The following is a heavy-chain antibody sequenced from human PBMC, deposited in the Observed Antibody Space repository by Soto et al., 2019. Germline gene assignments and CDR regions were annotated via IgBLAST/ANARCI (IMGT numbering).Heavy chain of an antibody. CDR1: GYTFSNFW. CDR3: APSPRSSRYFDY. CDR2: IYPGDHET. J-gene: IGHJ4*02. V-gene: IGHV5-51*01. Sequence: PGESLKISCQCSGYTFSNFWIGWVRQLPGKGLEWMGIIYPGDHETRYSPSFHGKVTISADKSITTAHLQWNSLEASDTAFYFSAPSPRSSRYFDYWGEGALVTFSS. D-gene: IGHD6-13*01.